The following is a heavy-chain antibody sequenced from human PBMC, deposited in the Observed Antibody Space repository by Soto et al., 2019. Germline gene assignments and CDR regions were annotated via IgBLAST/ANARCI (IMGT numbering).Heavy chain of an antibody. Sequence: PGGSLRLSCAASGFTFNSYAMHWVRQAPGKGLERVAVISYDGSKKYYADSVKGRFTISRDNSKNTLYLQMNSLRAEDTAVYYCANDMYYYDSSGYFDYWGQGTLVTVSS. V-gene: IGHV3-30-3*02. J-gene: IGHJ4*02. CDR3: ANDMYYYDSSGYFDY. CDR1: GFTFNSYA. D-gene: IGHD3-22*01. CDR2: ISYDGSKK.